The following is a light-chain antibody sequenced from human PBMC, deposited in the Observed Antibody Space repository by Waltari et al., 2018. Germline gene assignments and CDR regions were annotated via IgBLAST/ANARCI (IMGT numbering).Light chain of an antibody. CDR3: AVWDDSLNGWV. CDR1: SSNIGSNS. CDR2: INN. V-gene: IGLV1-44*01. J-gene: IGLJ3*02. Sequence: QSVVTQPPSASGTPGQRVTISCSGSSSNIGSNSVNWYQQLPGTAPKLLIFINNKRPSGVPARISGSKSGTSASLAISGLQSEDEANYYCAVWDDSLNGWVFGGGTKLTVL.